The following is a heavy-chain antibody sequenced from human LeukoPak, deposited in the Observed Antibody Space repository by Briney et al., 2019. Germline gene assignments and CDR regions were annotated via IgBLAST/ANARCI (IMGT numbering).Heavy chain of an antibody. J-gene: IGHJ4*02. V-gene: IGHV5-51*01. CDR2: IYPGDSDT. D-gene: IGHD3-22*01. CDR1: GYSFTSYW. Sequence: GESLKISCKGSGYSFTSYWIGWVSQMPGKGLEWMGIIYPGDSDTRYSPSFQGQVTISADKSISTAYLQWSSLKASDTAMYYCARQDYYDSSGNVFDYWGQGTLVTVSS. CDR3: ARQDYYDSSGNVFDY.